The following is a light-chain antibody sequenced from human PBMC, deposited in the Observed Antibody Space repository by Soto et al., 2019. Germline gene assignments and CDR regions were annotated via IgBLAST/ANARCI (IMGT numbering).Light chain of an antibody. V-gene: IGKV3-15*01. Sequence: VMTQSPATLSLSPGERATLSCRASQSVSTNVAWYQQKPGQAPRLLIYGASTRATDIPARFSGSGSGTDFTLTISSLQSEDFAVYYCQQYNNWPPWTFGQGTKVEVK. CDR3: QQYNNWPPWT. CDR1: QSVSTN. CDR2: GAS. J-gene: IGKJ1*01.